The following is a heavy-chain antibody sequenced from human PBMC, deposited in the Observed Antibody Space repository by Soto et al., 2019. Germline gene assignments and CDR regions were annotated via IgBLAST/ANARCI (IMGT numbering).Heavy chain of an antibody. CDR1: GFTFSSYS. D-gene: IGHD3-22*01. CDR2: ISSSSSTI. Sequence: EVQLVESGGDLVQPGGSLRLSCAASGFTFSSYSMNWVRQAPGKGLEWVSYISSSSSTIYYADSVKGRFTISRDNAKNSLYLQMNSLRDEDTAVYYCARGNPITMIVVVAPDFDYWGQGTLVTVSS. V-gene: IGHV3-48*02. CDR3: ARGNPITMIVVVAPDFDY. J-gene: IGHJ4*02.